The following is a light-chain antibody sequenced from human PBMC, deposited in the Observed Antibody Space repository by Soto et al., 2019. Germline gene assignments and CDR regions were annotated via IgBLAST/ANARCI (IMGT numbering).Light chain of an antibody. J-gene: IGKJ1*01. CDR3: QQYNSYWT. CDR1: QLVNSW. CDR2: DAT. V-gene: IGKV1-5*01. Sequence: DVQMTQSPSTLSASVGDRVTITCRASQLVNSWLAWYQQKPGRAPKLLIYDATSLESGVPSRFSGSRSGTEFTLTISSLQPDDSATYYCQQYNSYWTVGQGTRVEIK.